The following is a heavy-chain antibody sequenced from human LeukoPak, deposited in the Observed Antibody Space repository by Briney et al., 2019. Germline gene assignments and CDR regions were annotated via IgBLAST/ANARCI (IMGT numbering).Heavy chain of an antibody. D-gene: IGHD3-16*01. V-gene: IGHV3-23*01. CDR3: AKDLREGDDYVWGSYSGFDY. CDR1: GFTFSCYA. Sequence: PGGSLRLSCAASGFTFSCYAMSWVRQAPGKGLEWVSAISGSGGSTYYADSVKGRFTISRDNSKNTLYLQMNSLRAEDTAVYYCAKDLREGDDYVWGSYSGFDYWGQGTLVTVSS. CDR2: ISGSGGST. J-gene: IGHJ4*02.